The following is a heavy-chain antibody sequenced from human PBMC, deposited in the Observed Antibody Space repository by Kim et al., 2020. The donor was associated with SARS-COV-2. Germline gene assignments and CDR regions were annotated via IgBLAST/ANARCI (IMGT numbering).Heavy chain of an antibody. Sequence: YAQTFQGRITMTEDTSTDTAYMELSSLRSEDTAVYYCATGLLAVAGTDDYWGQGTLVTVSS. J-gene: IGHJ4*02. D-gene: IGHD6-19*01. V-gene: IGHV1-24*01. CDR3: ATGLLAVAGTDDY.